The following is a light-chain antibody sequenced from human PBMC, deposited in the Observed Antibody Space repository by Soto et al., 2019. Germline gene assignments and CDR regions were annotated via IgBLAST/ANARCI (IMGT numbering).Light chain of an antibody. J-gene: IGKJ5*01. CDR1: QSVSSY. V-gene: IGKV3-11*01. Sequence: EIVLTESPATLSLSPVERATLSCRTSQSVSSYLAWYQQKPGQAPRLLIYDASNRATGIPARFSGSGSGTDFTLTISSLEPEDFAVYYCQQRSNWHPAITFGQGTRLASK. CDR3: QQRSNWHPAIT. CDR2: DAS.